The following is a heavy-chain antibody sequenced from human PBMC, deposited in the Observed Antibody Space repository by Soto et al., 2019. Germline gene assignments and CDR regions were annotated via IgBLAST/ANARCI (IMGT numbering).Heavy chain of an antibody. CDR3: ARGGPAATDAFDI. CDR2: IYYSGST. Sequence: PSETLSLTCTVSGGSISSYYWSWIRQPPGKGLEWIGYIYYSGSTNYNPSLKSRVTISVDTSKNQFSLKLSSVTAADTAVYYCARGGPAATDAFDIWGQGTMVTVSS. CDR1: GGSISSYY. D-gene: IGHD2-2*01. V-gene: IGHV4-59*08. J-gene: IGHJ3*02.